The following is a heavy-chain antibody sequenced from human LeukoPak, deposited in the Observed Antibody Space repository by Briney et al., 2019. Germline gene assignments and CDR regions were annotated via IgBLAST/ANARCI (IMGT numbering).Heavy chain of an antibody. CDR1: GYTFTSYG. CDR2: ISAYNGNT. CDR3: ARGLISAVAGYWFDP. D-gene: IGHD6-19*01. J-gene: IGHJ5*02. Sequence: EASVKVSYKASGYTFTSYGISWVRQAPGQGREWMGWISAYNGNTNYAQKLQGRVTMTTDTSTSAAYMELRSLRSDDTAVYYCARGLISAVAGYWFDPWGEGTLVTVSS. V-gene: IGHV1-18*01.